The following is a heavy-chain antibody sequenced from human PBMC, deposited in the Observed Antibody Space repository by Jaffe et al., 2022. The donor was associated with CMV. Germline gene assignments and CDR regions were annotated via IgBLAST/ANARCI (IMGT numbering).Heavy chain of an antibody. CDR3: ARDQRYCSGGSCYGGYYFDY. CDR2: IYSGGST. D-gene: IGHD2-15*01. Sequence: EVQLVESGGGLVQPGGSLRLSCAASGFTVSSNYMSWVRQAPGKGLEWVSVIYSGGSTYYADSVKGRFTISRDNSKNTLYLQMNSLRAEDTAVYYCARDQRYCSGGSCYGGYYFDYWGQGTLVTVSS. V-gene: IGHV3-66*01. J-gene: IGHJ4*02. CDR1: GFTVSSNY.